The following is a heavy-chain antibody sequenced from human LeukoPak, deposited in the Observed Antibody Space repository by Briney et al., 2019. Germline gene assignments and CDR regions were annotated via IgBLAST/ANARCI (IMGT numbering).Heavy chain of an antibody. D-gene: IGHD6-13*01. CDR1: GCTFSSYW. Sequence: GGSLRLSCAASGCTFSSYWMSWVRQAPGKGLEWVANIKQDGSEKYYVDSVKGRFTISRDNAKNSLYLQMNSLRAEDTAVYYCARGLRIAAAGSSWGQGTLVTVSS. CDR2: IKQDGSEK. J-gene: IGHJ5*02. V-gene: IGHV3-7*01. CDR3: ARGLRIAAAGSS.